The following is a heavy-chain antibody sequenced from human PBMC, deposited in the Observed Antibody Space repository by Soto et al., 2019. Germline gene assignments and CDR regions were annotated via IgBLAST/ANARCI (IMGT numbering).Heavy chain of an antibody. Sequence: ASVKVSCKASGYTFTGYYMHWVRQAPGQWLEWMGWINPNSGGTNYAQKFQGWVTMTRDTSISTAYMELSRLRSDDTAGYYCARGGIVTIFGVVIASEDYYYYMDVWGKGTTVTVSS. D-gene: IGHD3-3*01. V-gene: IGHV1-2*04. CDR3: ARGGIVTIFGVVIASEDYYYYMDV. J-gene: IGHJ6*03. CDR1: GYTFTGYY. CDR2: INPNSGGT.